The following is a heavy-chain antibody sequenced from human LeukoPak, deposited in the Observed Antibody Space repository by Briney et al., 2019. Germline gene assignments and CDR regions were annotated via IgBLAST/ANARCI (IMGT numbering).Heavy chain of an antibody. D-gene: IGHD4-11*01. CDR3: ARGYDYNSSGFDP. CDR2: IDYSGNT. Sequence: SETLSLTCTVSGRSISSYYWSWIRQPPGKGLEWIGYIDYSGNTNYKHSLKSRVTISVHPPNNQFPLKLSSVTAADTAVYYCARGYDYNSSGFDPWGQGTLVTVSS. V-gene: IGHV4-59*01. CDR1: GRSISSYY. J-gene: IGHJ5*02.